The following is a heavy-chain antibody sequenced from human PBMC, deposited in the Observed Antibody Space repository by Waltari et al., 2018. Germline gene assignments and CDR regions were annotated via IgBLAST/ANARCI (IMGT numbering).Heavy chain of an antibody. Sequence: QVQLQESGPGLVTPSETLSLTCTVSGGSISSYYWSWIRQPPGKGLEWIGYIYYSGSTNYNPSLKSRVTISVDTSKNQFSLKLSSVTAADTAVYYCARGVYYDFWSGPFLFDYWGQGTLVTVSS. V-gene: IGHV4-59*01. D-gene: IGHD3-3*01. CDR1: GGSISSYY. J-gene: IGHJ4*02. CDR3: ARGVYYDFWSGPFLFDY. CDR2: IYYSGST.